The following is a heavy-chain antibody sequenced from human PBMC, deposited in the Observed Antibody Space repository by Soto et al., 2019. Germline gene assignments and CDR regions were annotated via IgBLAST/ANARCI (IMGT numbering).Heavy chain of an antibody. CDR2: IIPILGIA. J-gene: IGHJ5*02. D-gene: IGHD6-13*01. V-gene: IGHV1-69*02. Sequence: QVQLVQSGAEVKKPGSSVKVSCKASGGTFSSYTISWVRQAPGQGLEWMGRIIPILGIANYAQKFQGRVTITADKSTSTAYMELSSLRSEDTAVYYCARAWSSSSNWFDPWGQGTLVTVSS. CDR1: GGTFSSYT. CDR3: ARAWSSSSNWFDP.